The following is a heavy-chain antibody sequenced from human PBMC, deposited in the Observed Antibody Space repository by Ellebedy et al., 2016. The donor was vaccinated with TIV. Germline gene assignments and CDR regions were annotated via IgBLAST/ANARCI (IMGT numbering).Heavy chain of an antibody. CDR3: VKEGGSWLSGALDV. J-gene: IGHJ3*01. CDR2: VIPDGHTT. D-gene: IGHD5-24*01. V-gene: IGHV3-64D*06. CDR1: GLHFSANA. Sequence: GESLKISCAAPGLHFSANAMPRVPLAPGQRLELVSAVIPDGHTTYYTDSMKGRFTISRDNSKNTLFLQLSSLRTEDTAVYFGVKEGGSWLSGALDVWGQGTMVTVA.